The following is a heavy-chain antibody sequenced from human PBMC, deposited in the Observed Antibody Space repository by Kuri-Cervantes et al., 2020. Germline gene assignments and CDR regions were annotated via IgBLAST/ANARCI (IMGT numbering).Heavy chain of an antibody. Sequence: GESLKISCTASGFTFRSYSMHWLRQAPGKGLEWVSYISDSGRTMYYADSVKGRFTISRDNAMNSLHLQMNSLRAEDTAVYYCAKSGRVVLELDYWGQGILVTVSS. V-gene: IGHV3-48*04. CDR3: AKSGRVVLELDY. J-gene: IGHJ4*02. CDR1: GFTFRSYS. CDR2: ISDSGRTM. D-gene: IGHD1-1*01.